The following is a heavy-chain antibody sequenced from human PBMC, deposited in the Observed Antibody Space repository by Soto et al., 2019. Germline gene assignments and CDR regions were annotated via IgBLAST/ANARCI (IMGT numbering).Heavy chain of an antibody. D-gene: IGHD3-3*01. Sequence: SETLSLTCAVYGGSFSGYYWSWIRQPPGKGLEWIGEINHSGSTNYNPSLKSRVTISVDTSKNQFSLKLSSVTAADTAVYYCARAVGDFWSGYQTPKRYYFDYWGQGTLVTVSS. V-gene: IGHV4-34*01. CDR1: GGSFSGYY. CDR2: INHSGST. J-gene: IGHJ4*02. CDR3: ARAVGDFWSGYQTPKRYYFDY.